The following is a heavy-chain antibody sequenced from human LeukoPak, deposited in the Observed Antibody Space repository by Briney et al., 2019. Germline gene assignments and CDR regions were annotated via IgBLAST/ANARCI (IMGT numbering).Heavy chain of an antibody. D-gene: IGHD2-8*02. CDR1: GGSISSSNW. CDR3: ARDPLLVGHFDY. Sequence: SGTLSLTCAVSGGSISSSNWWSWVRQPPGKGLEWIGEIYHSGSTNYNPSLKGRVTISVDKSKNQFSLKLSSVTAADTAVYYCARDPLLVGHFDYWGQGNLVTVSS. CDR2: IYHSGST. V-gene: IGHV4-4*02. J-gene: IGHJ4*02.